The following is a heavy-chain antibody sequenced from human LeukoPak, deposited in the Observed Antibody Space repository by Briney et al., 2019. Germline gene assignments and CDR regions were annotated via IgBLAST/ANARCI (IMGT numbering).Heavy chain of an antibody. J-gene: IGHJ4*02. CDR3: AKTALAVAGIVPVESELDY. D-gene: IGHD6-19*01. CDR2: ISGSGGRT. CDR1: GFIFSSYA. V-gene: IGHV3-23*01. Sequence: GGSLRLSCAATGFIFSSYAMSWVRLAPGKWLEWISVISGSGGRTDYADSVKGRFTISRDNSKNTLYLQMNSLRAEDTAVYYCAKTALAVAGIVPVESELDYWGQGTLVTVSS.